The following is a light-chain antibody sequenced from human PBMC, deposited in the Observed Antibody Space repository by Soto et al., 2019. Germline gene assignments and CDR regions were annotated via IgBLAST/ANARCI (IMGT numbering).Light chain of an antibody. CDR2: GAS. J-gene: IGKJ2*01. V-gene: IGKV3-20*01. CDR3: QQFVFSPLWYT. Sequence: EILLTQSPGTLSLSPGERATLSCRASQSVSGTYLAWYQHRSGQAPRLLIYGASSRATGIPDRFCGSGSGTDFARTVSRLEPDDFAVYYCQQFVFSPLWYTFGQGTKLEI. CDR1: QSVSGTY.